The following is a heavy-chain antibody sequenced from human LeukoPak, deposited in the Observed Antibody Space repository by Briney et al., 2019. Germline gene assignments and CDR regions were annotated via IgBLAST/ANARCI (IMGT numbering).Heavy chain of an antibody. J-gene: IGHJ4*02. CDR1: GGSISSYY. Sequence: ASETLSLTCTVSGGSISSYYWSRIRQPPGKGLEWIGYIYYSGSTNYNPSLKSRVTISVDTSKNQFSLKLSSVTAADTAVYYCARGRGEEAYMIVVVITDPFDYWGQGTLVTVSS. CDR2: IYYSGST. D-gene: IGHD3-22*01. V-gene: IGHV4-59*01. CDR3: ARGRGEEAYMIVVVITDPFDY.